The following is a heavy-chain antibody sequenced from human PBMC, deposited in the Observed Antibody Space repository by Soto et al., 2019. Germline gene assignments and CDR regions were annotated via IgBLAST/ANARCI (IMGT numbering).Heavy chain of an antibody. CDR1: GFTFSSYW. D-gene: IGHD2-21*01. V-gene: IGHV3-74*01. Sequence: GGSLRLSCAASGFTFSSYWMHWVRQAPGKGLVWVSRMNEDGGTTDYADSVKGRFTISRDNARNTLSLQMNSLRADDTAVYYCARLSGDHSAFFSYGMDAWGQGTTVTVSS. CDR2: MNEDGGTT. CDR3: ARLSGDHSAFFSYGMDA. J-gene: IGHJ6*02.